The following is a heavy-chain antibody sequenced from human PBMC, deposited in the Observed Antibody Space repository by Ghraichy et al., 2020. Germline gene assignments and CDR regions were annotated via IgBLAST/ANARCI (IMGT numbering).Heavy chain of an antibody. V-gene: IGHV3-48*02. CDR2: ISSGSTSI. Sequence: GGSLRLSCAASGFTFSSYTMIWVRQAPGMGLGWVSYISSGSTSIYYADSVKGRFTISRDNAKNSLYLQMDSLRDEDTAVYYCARVSFYGSGSYYSDYWGQGTLVTVSS. J-gene: IGHJ4*02. CDR1: GFTFSSYT. D-gene: IGHD3-10*01. CDR3: ARVSFYGSGSYYSDY.